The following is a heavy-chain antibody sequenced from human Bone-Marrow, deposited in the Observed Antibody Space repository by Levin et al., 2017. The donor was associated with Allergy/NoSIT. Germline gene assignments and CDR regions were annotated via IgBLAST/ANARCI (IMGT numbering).Heavy chain of an antibody. CDR2: MNPKSGNT. Sequence: GGSLRLSCKASGDTFSSYDINWVRQASGQGLEWMGWMNPKSGNTVYAQKFQGRVTMTRNTSISTAYMDLSSLRSDDTAVYYSATGQAHLVAPPWGQGTLVTVSS. D-gene: IGHD6-6*01. J-gene: IGHJ5*02. V-gene: IGHV1-8*01. CDR3: ATGQAHLVAPP. CDR1: GDTFSSYD.